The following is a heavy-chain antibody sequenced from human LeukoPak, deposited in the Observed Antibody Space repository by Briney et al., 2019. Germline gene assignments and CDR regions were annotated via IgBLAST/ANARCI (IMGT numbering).Heavy chain of an antibody. Sequence: SETLSLTCSVFGDSFNEDYWTWVRQPPGKGLQWIGYIYHNGNSNYNPSLKGRLTISVDTAKNQFSLKLTSVTAADTAVYYCARDGGLQSHFDYWGQGALVTVSS. D-gene: IGHD5-24*01. V-gene: IGHV4-59*01. CDR3: ARDGGLQSHFDY. CDR2: IYHNGNS. J-gene: IGHJ4*02. CDR1: GDSFNEDY.